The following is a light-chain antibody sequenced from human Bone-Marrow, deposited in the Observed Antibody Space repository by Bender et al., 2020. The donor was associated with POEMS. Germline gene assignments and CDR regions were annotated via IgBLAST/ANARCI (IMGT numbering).Light chain of an antibody. J-gene: IGLJ1*01. CDR1: SSDLGSFHL. CDR3: CSYAGRIPSYV. V-gene: IGLV2-23*02. Sequence: QSALTQPASVSGSPGESITISCTGTSSDLGSFHLVSWYQQHPGKAPKLIIYEVSKRPSGVSGRFSGGKSGNTASLTISGLQSEDEADYYCCSYAGRIPSYVFGTGTKVTVL. CDR2: EVS.